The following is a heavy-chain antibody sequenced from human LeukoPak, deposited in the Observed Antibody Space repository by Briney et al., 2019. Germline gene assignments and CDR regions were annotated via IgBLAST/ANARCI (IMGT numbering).Heavy chain of an antibody. J-gene: IGHJ5*02. CDR2: INPNSGGT. CDR3: ARGRGAIQGRGRDWFDP. V-gene: IGHV1-2*02. D-gene: IGHD2-2*02. CDR1: GYTFTAYY. Sequence: GASVKVSCKASGYTFTAYYMHWVRQAPGQGLEWMGWINPNSGGTVYAQNFQGRVTMTRDTSISTAYMELNRLRSDDTAVYYCARGRGAIQGRGRDWFDPWGQGTLVTVSS.